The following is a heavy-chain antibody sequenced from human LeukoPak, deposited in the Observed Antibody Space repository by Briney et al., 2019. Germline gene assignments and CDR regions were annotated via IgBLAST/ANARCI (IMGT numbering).Heavy chain of an antibody. CDR1: GFTFSSYG. Sequence: GGSLRLSCAASGFTFSSYGMHWVRQAPGKGLEWVAFIRYDGSNKYYADSVKGRFTISRDNSKNTLYLQINSLRAEDTAVYYCAKDHLPGIVVADRDYWGQGTLVTVSS. CDR2: IRYDGSNK. V-gene: IGHV3-30*02. J-gene: IGHJ4*02. CDR3: AKDHLPGIVVADRDY. D-gene: IGHD6-19*01.